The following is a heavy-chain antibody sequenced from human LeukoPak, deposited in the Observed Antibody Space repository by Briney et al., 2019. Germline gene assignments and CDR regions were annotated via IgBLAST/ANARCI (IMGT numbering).Heavy chain of an antibody. D-gene: IGHD3-3*01. CDR3: GRAYDFSRN. V-gene: IGHV3-7*01. Sequence: GGSLRLSCAASGFSLSSYWMTWVRQAPGKGLEWVANIKEDGSEKNYVDSVKGRFTISRDNAKNSLYLQMNSLRAEDTALYYCGRAYDFSRNWGQGTLVTVSS. CDR1: GFSLSSYW. CDR2: IKEDGSEK. J-gene: IGHJ4*02.